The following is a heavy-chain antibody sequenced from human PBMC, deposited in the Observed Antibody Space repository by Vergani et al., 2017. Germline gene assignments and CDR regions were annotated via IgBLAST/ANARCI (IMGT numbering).Heavy chain of an antibody. J-gene: IGHJ3*02. V-gene: IGHV3-7*01. CDR2: IKQDGSEK. D-gene: IGHD2-15*01. Sequence: EVQLVESGGGLVQPGGSLRLSCAASGFTFSSYWMSWVRQAPGKGLEWVANIKQDGSEKYYVDSVKGRFTISRDNAKNSLYLQMNSLRAEDTAVYYCAGDADIVVVVAATPADAFDIWGQGTMVTVSS. CDR3: AGDADIVVVVAATPADAFDI. CDR1: GFTFSSYW.